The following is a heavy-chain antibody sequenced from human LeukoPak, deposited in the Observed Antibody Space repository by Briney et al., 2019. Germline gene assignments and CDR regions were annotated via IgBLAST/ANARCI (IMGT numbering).Heavy chain of an antibody. J-gene: IGHJ3*02. CDR1: GFTFSSYA. CDR3: ARTVEMATDKDAFDI. CDR2: ISRGSSYR. D-gene: IGHD5-24*01. Sequence: GRSLRLSCAASGFTFSSYAMHWVRQAPGKGLEWVSSISRGSSYRFYADSMKGRFTISRDNAKNSLYLQMNSLRAEDTAVYYCARTVEMATDKDAFDIWGQGTMVTVSS. V-gene: IGHV3-21*01.